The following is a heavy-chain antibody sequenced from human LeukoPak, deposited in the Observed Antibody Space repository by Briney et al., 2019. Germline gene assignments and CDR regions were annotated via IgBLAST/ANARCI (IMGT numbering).Heavy chain of an antibody. V-gene: IGHV5-51*01. J-gene: IGHJ4*02. D-gene: IGHD6-19*01. CDR3: ARRGSGWYWDY. CDR2: IYPGDSDT. CDR1: GYRFTSDW. Sequence: GESLKISCKGSGYRFTSDWIGWVRQMPGKGLEWMGTIYPGDSDTRYSPSFQGQVTISADKSITTAYLQWNSLEASDTAMYFCARRGSGWYWDYWGQGTLVTVSS.